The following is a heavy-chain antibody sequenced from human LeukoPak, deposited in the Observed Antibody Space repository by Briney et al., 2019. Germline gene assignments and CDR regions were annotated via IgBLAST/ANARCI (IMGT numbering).Heavy chain of an antibody. J-gene: IGHJ4*02. V-gene: IGHV4-39*01. Sequence: AEPLTLTCTVTGDSISSRSCCWGWIRQPPGEGLEWIGTIYYSGSTYYNPSLKSRVTISVDTSKNQFSLRLSSVTAADTAVYYCARQVYSGTHYFDYWGQGTLVTVSS. CDR2: IYYSGST. D-gene: IGHD1-26*01. CDR3: ARQVYSGTHYFDY. CDR1: GDSISSRSCC.